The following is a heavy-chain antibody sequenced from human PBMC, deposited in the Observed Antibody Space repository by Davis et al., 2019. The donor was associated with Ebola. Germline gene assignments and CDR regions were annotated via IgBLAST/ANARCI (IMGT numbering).Heavy chain of an antibody. V-gene: IGHV3-66*02. CDR2: IYSGGST. CDR3: ARDHANWGSPSVDY. Sequence: GESLKISCAASGFTVSSNYMSWVRQAPGKGLEWVSVIYSGGSTYYADSVKGRFTISRDNSKNTLYLQMNSLRAEDTAVYYCARDHANWGSPSVDYWGQGTLVTVSS. D-gene: IGHD7-27*01. CDR1: GFTVSSNY. J-gene: IGHJ4*02.